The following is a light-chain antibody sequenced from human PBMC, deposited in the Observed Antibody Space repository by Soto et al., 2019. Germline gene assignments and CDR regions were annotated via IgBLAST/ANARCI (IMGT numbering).Light chain of an antibody. CDR2: AVS. CDR1: QSVSSN. Sequence: EIMMTQSPGTLSASPGERATLSCRASQSVSSNLAWYQQKPGQAPRRLIYAVSTRATGIPARFSGSGSGTEFTLTISSLQSEDVAVYYCQQYNKWPLTFGQGTKVEIK. CDR3: QQYNKWPLT. J-gene: IGKJ1*01. V-gene: IGKV3-15*01.